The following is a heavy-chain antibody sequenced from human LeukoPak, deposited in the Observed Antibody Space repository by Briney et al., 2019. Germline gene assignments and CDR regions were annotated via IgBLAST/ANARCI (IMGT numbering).Heavy chain of an antibody. D-gene: IGHD3-22*01. J-gene: IGHJ5*02. Sequence: GGSLRLSCAASGLTFSSYGMHWVRQAPGKGLEWVAFIRYDGSNKYYADSVKGRFTISRDNSKNTLYLQMNSLRAEDTAVYYCAKASAYYYDSSGYLNWFDPWGQGTLVTVSS. CDR3: AKASAYYYDSSGYLNWFDP. CDR2: IRYDGSNK. CDR1: GLTFSSYG. V-gene: IGHV3-30*02.